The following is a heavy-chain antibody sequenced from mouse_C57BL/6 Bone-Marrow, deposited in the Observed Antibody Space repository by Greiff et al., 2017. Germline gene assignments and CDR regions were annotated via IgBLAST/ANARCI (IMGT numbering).Heavy chain of an antibody. CDR1: GFSLTSYG. V-gene: IGHV2-2*01. Sequence: QVQLKESGPGLVQPSQSLSITCTVSGFSLTSYGVHWVRQSPGKGLEWLGVLWSGGSTDYNAAFISRLSISKDNSKSQVFFKMNSLQADDTAIYYCAIPRWLLRGDYAMDYWGQGTSVTVSS. D-gene: IGHD2-3*01. CDR3: AIPRWLLRGDYAMDY. J-gene: IGHJ4*01. CDR2: LWSGGST.